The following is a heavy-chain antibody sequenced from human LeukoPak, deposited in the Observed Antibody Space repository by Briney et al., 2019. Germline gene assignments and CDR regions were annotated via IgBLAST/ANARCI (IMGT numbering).Heavy chain of an antibody. J-gene: IGHJ6*03. V-gene: IGHV4-59*01. CDR3: ARVLRRYTSYYYYYYMDV. CDR2: IYYSGST. CDR1: GVSISSYY. D-gene: IGHD3-16*01. Sequence: PSETLSLTCTVYGVSISSYYWSWIRQPPGKRLEWLGHIYYSGSTNYNPSLKSRVTISVDTSKNQFSLKLSSVTAADTAVYYCARVLRRYTSYYYYYYMDVWGKGTTVTVSS.